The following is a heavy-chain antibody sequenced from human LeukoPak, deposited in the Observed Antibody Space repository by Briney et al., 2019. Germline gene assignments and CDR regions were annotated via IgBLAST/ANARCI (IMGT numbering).Heavy chain of an antibody. CDR3: ARYCSGGSCYSPNEYFQH. V-gene: IGHV3-30-3*01. D-gene: IGHD2-15*01. CDR2: ISYDGSNK. J-gene: IGHJ1*01. Sequence: GGSLRLSCAASGFTFSSYAMHWVRQAPGKGLEWVSVISYDGSNKYYADSVKGRFTISRDNSKNTLYLQMNSLRAEDTAVYYCARYCSGGSCYSPNEYFQHWGQGTLVTVSS. CDR1: GFTFSSYA.